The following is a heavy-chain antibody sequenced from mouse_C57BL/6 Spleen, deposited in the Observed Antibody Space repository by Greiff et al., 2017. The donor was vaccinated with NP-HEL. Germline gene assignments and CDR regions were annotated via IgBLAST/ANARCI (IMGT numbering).Heavy chain of an antibody. CDR1: GYTFTSYW. CDR2: IDPSASYT. CDR3: AKYTAQAPFDY. D-gene: IGHD3-2*02. V-gene: IGHV1-69*01. J-gene: IGHJ2*01. Sequence: QVHVKQPGAELVMPGASVKLSCKASGYTFTSYWMHWVKQRPGHGLEWIGEIDPSASYTNYNQKFKGQSTVTVDKSSSTAYMQLISLTSEDSAVYYCAKYTAQAPFDYWGQGTTLTVSS.